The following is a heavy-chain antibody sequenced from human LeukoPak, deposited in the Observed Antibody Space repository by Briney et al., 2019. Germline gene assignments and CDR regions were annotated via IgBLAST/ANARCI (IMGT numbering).Heavy chain of an antibody. CDR3: ARDGGIVGAAYFDY. CDR2: INPNSGGT. CDR1: GYTFTGYY. D-gene: IGHD1-26*01. Sequence: ASVKVSCKASGYTFTGYYMHWVRQAPGQGLEWMAWINPNSGGTNYAQKFQGRVTMTRDTSISTAYMELSRLRSDDTAVYYRARDGGIVGAAYFDYWGQGTLVTVSS. J-gene: IGHJ4*02. V-gene: IGHV1-2*02.